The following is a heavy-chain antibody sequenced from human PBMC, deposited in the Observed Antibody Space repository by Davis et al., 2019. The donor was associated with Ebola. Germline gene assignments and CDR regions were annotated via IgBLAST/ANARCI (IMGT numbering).Heavy chain of an antibody. V-gene: IGHV1-8*02. CDR1: GGTFSSYA. Sequence: ASVKVSCKASGGTFSSYAISWVRQAPGQGLEWMGWMNPNSGNTGYAQKFQGRVTMTRNTSISTAYMELSSLRSEDTAVYYCARPSRYCSGGSCYLIYWGQGTLVTVSS. D-gene: IGHD2-15*01. J-gene: IGHJ4*02. CDR3: ARPSRYCSGGSCYLIY. CDR2: MNPNSGNT.